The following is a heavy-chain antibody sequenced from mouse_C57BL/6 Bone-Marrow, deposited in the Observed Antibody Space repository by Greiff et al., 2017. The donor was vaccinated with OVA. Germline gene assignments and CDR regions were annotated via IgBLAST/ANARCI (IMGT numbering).Heavy chain of an antibody. V-gene: IGHV1-53*01. J-gene: IGHJ2*01. CDR3: ARSPGNYFDY. CDR1: GYTFTSYW. CDR2: INPSNGGT. D-gene: IGHD4-1*01. Sequence: QVQLQPPWTELVEPGASVKLSCKASGYTFTSYWMHWVKQRPGQGLEWIGYINPSNGGTNYNEKFKSKATLTVDKSSSTAYMQLSSLTSEDSAVYYCARSPGNYFDYWGQGTTLTVSS.